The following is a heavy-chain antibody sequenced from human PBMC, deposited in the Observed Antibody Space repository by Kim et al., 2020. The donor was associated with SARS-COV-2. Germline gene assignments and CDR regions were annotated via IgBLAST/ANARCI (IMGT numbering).Heavy chain of an antibody. D-gene: IGHD3-22*01. Sequence: SETLSLTCAVSGGSISSSNWWSWVRQPPGKGLEWIGEIYHSGSTNYNPSLKSRVTISVDKSKNQFSLKLSSVTAADTAVYYCARLPYYDSSGYYGAFDYWGQGTLVTVSS. V-gene: IGHV4-4*02. J-gene: IGHJ4*02. CDR1: GGSISSSNW. CDR2: IYHSGST. CDR3: ARLPYYDSSGYYGAFDY.